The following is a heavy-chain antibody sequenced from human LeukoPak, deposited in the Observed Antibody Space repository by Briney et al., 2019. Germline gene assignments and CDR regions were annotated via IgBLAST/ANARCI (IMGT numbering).Heavy chain of an antibody. J-gene: IGHJ6*03. CDR1: GFTLSSYA. CDR2: ISGSDGST. D-gene: IGHD2-15*01. Sequence: GGSLRLSCAASGFTLSSYAMSWVRQAPGKGLEWVSGISGSDGSTNYADSVKGRFTISRDNSKNTLYLQMNSLRAEDTAIYYCAKNGDRGAYCSGGSCYPYYYYYIDVWGKGTTVTISS. CDR3: AKNGDRGAYCSGGSCYPYYYYYIDV. V-gene: IGHV3-23*01.